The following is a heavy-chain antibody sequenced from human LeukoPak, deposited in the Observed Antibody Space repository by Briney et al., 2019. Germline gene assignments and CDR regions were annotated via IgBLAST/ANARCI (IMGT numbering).Heavy chain of an antibody. CDR1: GFTFSGSA. CDR2: IRSKANSYAT. J-gene: IGHJ5*02. D-gene: IGHD3-22*01. CDR3: AKITDYYDSSGYSFEWFDP. V-gene: IGHV3-73*01. Sequence: GGALRLSCAASGFTFSGSAMHWVRQASGKGLEGVGRIRSKANSYATAYAASVKGRFTISRDNSKNTLYLQMNSLRAEDTAVYYCAKITDYYDSSGYSFEWFDPWGQGTLVIVSS.